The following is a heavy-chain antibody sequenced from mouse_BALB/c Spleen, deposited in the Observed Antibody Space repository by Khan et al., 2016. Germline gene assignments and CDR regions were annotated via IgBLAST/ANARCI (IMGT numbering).Heavy chain of an antibody. V-gene: IGHV3-8*02. Sequence: EVQLQESGPSLVKPSQTLSLTRSVTGDSITSGYWNWIRQFPGNKLEYMGYISYIGSTYYNPSLKSRISITRDTSKNQYYLQLNSVTTEDTATYYCATYEGYLFDYWGQGTTLTVSS. CDR2: ISYIGST. D-gene: IGHD2-3*01. J-gene: IGHJ2*01. CDR1: GDSITSGY. CDR3: ATYEGYLFDY.